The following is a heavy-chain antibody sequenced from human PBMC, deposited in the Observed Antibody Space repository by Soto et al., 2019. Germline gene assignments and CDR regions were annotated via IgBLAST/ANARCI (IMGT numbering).Heavy chain of an antibody. CDR3: ARNVDTAMVTDAFEI. J-gene: IGHJ3*02. D-gene: IGHD5-18*01. CDR2: ISSSSSYI. V-gene: IGHV3-21*01. CDR1: GFTFSSYS. Sequence: GGSLRLFCAASGFTFSSYSMNWGRQAPGKGLEWVSSISSSSSYIYYADSVKCRFTISRDNAKNSLYLQMNSLRADDTSVYYCARNVDTAMVTDAFEIWGHGTMVTVSS.